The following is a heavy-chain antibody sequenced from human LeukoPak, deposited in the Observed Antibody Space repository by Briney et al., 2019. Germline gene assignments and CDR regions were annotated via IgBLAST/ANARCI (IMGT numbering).Heavy chain of an antibody. CDR2: ISYDGSNK. V-gene: IGHV3-30-3*01. D-gene: IGHD2-15*01. CDR1: GFTFSSYA. CDR3: ARGRGGPLGY. Sequence: GRSPRLSCAASGFTFSSYAMHWVRQAPGKGLEWVAVISYDGSNKYYADSVKGRFTISRDNSKNTLYLQMNSLRAEDTAVYYCARGRGGPLGYWGQGTLVTVSS. J-gene: IGHJ4*02.